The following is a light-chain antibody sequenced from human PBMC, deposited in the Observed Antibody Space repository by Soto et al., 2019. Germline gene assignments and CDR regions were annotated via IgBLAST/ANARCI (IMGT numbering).Light chain of an antibody. CDR2: AAS. Sequence: DIQMTQSPHSLSASVGDRVTITCRASQSIDTYLSWYQQKPGKAPNLLIYAASSLQSGVPSRFSGSGSGTDFTLTISSLQPEDSATYYCQRTYAVPSMTFGQGTRLEIK. CDR1: QSIDTY. CDR3: QRTYAVPSMT. V-gene: IGKV1-39*01. J-gene: IGKJ5*01.